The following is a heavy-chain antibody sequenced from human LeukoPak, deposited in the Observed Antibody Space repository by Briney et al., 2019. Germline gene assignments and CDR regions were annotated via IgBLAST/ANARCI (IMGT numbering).Heavy chain of an antibody. J-gene: IGHJ4*02. V-gene: IGHV1-2*02. Sequence: ASVNVACKASGYTFTGYYMHWVRQAPGQGHERMGWINPNSGGTYYAQKLQGRVTMTRDTSISTAYMELSRLRSDDTAVYYCARDPWYCSGGSCYSLKNRYYFDYWGQGTLVTVSS. CDR2: INPNSGGT. CDR3: ARDPWYCSGGSCYSLKNRYYFDY. CDR1: GYTFTGYY. D-gene: IGHD2-15*01.